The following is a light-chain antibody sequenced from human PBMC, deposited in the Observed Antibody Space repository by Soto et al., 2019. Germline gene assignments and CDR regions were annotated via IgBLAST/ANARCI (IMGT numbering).Light chain of an antibody. Sequence: QSVLTQPASVSASPGQSITISCTGTRGDIGGYNYVSWYQHHPGKAPKLMIYDVSNRPSGVSNRFSGSKSGNTASLTISGLQAEDEADYYCSSYTSSSTLYVFGTGTKVTVL. CDR2: DVS. CDR3: SSYTSSSTLYV. V-gene: IGLV2-14*03. J-gene: IGLJ1*01. CDR1: RGDIGGYNY.